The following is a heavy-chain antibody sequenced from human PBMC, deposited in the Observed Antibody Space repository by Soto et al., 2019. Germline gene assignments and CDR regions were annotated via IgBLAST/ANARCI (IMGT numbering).Heavy chain of an antibody. CDR2: IWYDGSNK. J-gene: IGHJ4*03. Sequence: PGGSLRLSCAASGFTFSSYGMHWVRQAPGKGLEWVAAIWYDGSNKYYADSVRGRFTISRDNPKNTLYLQMNSLRAEDTAVYYCARDCIRTGGDGDNFDEWGQG. CDR3: ARDCIRTGGDGDNFDE. V-gene: IGHV3-33*01. D-gene: IGHD2-2*01. CDR1: GFTFSSYG.